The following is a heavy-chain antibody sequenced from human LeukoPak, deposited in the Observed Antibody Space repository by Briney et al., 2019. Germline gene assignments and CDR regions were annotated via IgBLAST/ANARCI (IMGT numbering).Heavy chain of an antibody. CDR3: ARGLLRDGYTYTYSFDY. D-gene: IGHD5-18*01. CDR1: GFTVSTNY. CDR2: VYMGGTT. Sequence: SGGSLRLSCAASGFTVSTNYMNWVRQAPGKGLEWVSVVYMGGTTHYADSVKGRFTISRDSTKNTIYLQMNNLRAEDTAVYYCARGLLRDGYTYTYSFDYWGQGALVTVSS. V-gene: IGHV3-66*01. J-gene: IGHJ4*02.